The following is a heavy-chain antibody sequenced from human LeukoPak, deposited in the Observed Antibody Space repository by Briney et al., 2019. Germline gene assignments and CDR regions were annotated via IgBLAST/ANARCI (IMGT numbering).Heavy chain of an antibody. Sequence: GRSLRLSCAASGFTFDDYAMHWVRQAPGKGLEWVSGISWNSGSIGYADSVKGRFTISRDNAKDFLYLQMNSLRAEDTAVYYCARGPMGYCSSSSCHFDYWGQGTLVTVSS. CDR1: GFTFDDYA. D-gene: IGHD2-2*01. CDR3: ARGPMGYCSSSSCHFDY. CDR2: ISWNSGSI. J-gene: IGHJ4*02. V-gene: IGHV3-9*01.